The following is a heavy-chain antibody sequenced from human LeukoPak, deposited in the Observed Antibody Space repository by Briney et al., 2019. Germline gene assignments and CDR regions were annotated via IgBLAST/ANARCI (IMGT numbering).Heavy chain of an antibody. J-gene: IGHJ4*02. CDR3: ATDREGDPSAYYLV. CDR1: GFTFSGYT. Sequence: GGSLRLSCAASGFTFSGYTMSWVRQAPGKGLEWVSTISDNGGRTYYADSVKGRFTISRDNSKNTVFLQMNSLRAEDSAVYYCATDREGDPSAYYLVGGQGTLITVSS. CDR2: ISDNGGRT. V-gene: IGHV3-23*01. D-gene: IGHD3-22*01.